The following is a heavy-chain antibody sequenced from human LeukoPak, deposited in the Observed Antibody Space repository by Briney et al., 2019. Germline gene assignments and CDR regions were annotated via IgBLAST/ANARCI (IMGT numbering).Heavy chain of an antibody. Sequence: SETLSLTCTVSGGSISSYYWSWIRQPAGKGLEWIGRIYTSGSTNYNPSLKSGVTMSVDTSKNQFSLKLSSVTAADTAVYYCAREATYYDFWSGYYDYYYYMDVWGKGTTVTVSS. CDR1: GGSISSYY. D-gene: IGHD3-3*01. V-gene: IGHV4-4*07. J-gene: IGHJ6*03. CDR2: IYTSGST. CDR3: AREATYYDFWSGYYDYYYYMDV.